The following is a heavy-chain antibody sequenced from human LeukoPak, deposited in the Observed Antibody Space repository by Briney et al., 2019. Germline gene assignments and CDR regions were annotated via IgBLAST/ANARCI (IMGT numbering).Heavy chain of an antibody. Sequence: GGSLRLSCAASGFTFSGYGMHWVRQAPGKGLEWVAVISYDGSNKYYADSVKGRFTISRDNSKNTLYLQMNSLRAEDTAVYYCAKSRITMIVGGDAFDIWGQGTMVTVSS. V-gene: IGHV3-30*18. CDR1: GFTFSGYG. CDR3: AKSRITMIVGGDAFDI. D-gene: IGHD3-22*01. J-gene: IGHJ3*02. CDR2: ISYDGSNK.